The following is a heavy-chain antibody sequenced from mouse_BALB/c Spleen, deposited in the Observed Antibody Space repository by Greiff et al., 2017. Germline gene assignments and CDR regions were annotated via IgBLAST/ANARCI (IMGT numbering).Heavy chain of an antibody. D-gene: IGHD2-1*01. CDR2: INPSTGYT. V-gene: IGHV1-7*01. Sequence: QVQLQQSGAELAKPGASVKMSCKASGYTFTSYWMHWVKQRPGQGLEWIGYINPSTGYTEYNQKFKDKATLTADKSSSTAYMQLSSLTSEDSAVYYCASGNPIVDAMDYWGQGTSVTVSS. CDR1: GYTFTSYW. J-gene: IGHJ4*01. CDR3: ASGNPIVDAMDY.